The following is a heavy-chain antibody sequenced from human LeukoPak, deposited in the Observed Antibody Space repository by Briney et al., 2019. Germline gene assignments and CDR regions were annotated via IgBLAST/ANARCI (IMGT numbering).Heavy chain of an antibody. J-gene: IGHJ4*02. CDR3: ARRVQTTGVFDY. D-gene: IGHD2-8*01. CDR2: IKPNSGDT. Sequence: ASVKVSCNASGYTFTDYYMHWVRQAPGQGLEWMGRIKPNSGDTNYAQKFQGRVTMTRDTSTNTAYMELSRLKSDDTAVYYCARRVQTTGVFDYWGQGTLVTVSS. CDR1: GYTFTDYY. V-gene: IGHV1-2*06.